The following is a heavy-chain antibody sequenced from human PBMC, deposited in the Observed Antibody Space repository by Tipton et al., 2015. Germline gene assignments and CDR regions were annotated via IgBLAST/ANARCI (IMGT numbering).Heavy chain of an antibody. CDR1: GGSISTYY. CDR2: VYYSGST. D-gene: IGHD2-2*01. CDR3: ARHIVVVPASYGMDV. Sequence: TLSLTCTVSGGSISTYYWTWIRQSPGKGLEWIGHVYYSGSTNYKPSLQSRATISLDTSGNQFSLKLISVTAADTAVYYCARHIVVVPASYGMDVWGQGTTVTVSS. J-gene: IGHJ6*02. V-gene: IGHV4-59*08.